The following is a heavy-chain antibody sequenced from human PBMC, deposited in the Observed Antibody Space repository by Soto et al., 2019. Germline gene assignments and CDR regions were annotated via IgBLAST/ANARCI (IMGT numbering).Heavy chain of an antibody. V-gene: IGHV3-11*01. CDR3: ATGGTFRYFDY. Sequence: VQLVESGGGLVKPGGSLRLSCAASGFTFSGYYMSWIRQAPGKGLEWVSYISRSGGTIYYADSVKGRFTISRDNAENSLYLQMSSLSAEDTAVYYCATGGTFRYFDYWGLGTLVTVSS. D-gene: IGHD3-16*02. J-gene: IGHJ4*02. CDR2: ISRSGGTI. CDR1: GFTFSGYY.